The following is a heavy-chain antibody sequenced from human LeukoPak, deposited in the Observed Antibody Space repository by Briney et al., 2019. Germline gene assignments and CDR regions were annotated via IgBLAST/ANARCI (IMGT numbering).Heavy chain of an antibody. J-gene: IGHJ6*03. CDR1: GGSISSSSYY. D-gene: IGHD4-17*01. CDR2: IYYSGST. V-gene: IGHV4-39*07. Sequence: PSETLSLTCTVSGGSISSSSYYWGWIRQPPGKGLEWIGSIYYSGSTYYNPSLKSRVTISVDTSKNQFSLKLSSVTAADTAVYYCARDNYGDYVVSYYYYMDVWGKGTTVTVSS. CDR3: ARDNYGDYVVSYYYYMDV.